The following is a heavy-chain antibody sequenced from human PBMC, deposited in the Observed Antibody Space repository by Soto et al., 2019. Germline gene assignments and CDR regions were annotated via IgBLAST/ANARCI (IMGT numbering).Heavy chain of an antibody. CDR1: GYTFTYRY. CDR3: ARSGELDYYYGMDV. Sequence: GASVKVSCKASGYTFTYRYLHWVRQAPGQALEWMGWITPFNGNTNYAQKFQDRVTITRDRSMSTAYMELSSLRSEDTAMYYCARSGELDYYYGMDVWGQGTTVTVSS. CDR2: ITPFNGNT. J-gene: IGHJ6*02. D-gene: IGHD3-10*01. V-gene: IGHV1-45*02.